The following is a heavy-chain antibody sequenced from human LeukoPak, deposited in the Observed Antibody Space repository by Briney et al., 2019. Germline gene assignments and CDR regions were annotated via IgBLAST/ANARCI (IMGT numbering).Heavy chain of an antibody. Sequence: GSLTLSCAASGFTFNTYWMSWVRQAPGKGVEGVGTINEDGREKYYVGSVKGGFSIYRDNAKKSLLLHMSSLRAEDTAVYYCARAGGCTATRCSTTPAFDSWGQGTLVTVSS. J-gene: IGHJ4*02. V-gene: IGHV3-7*03. CDR2: INEDGREK. D-gene: IGHD2-2*02. CDR3: ARAGGCTATRCSTTPAFDS. CDR1: GFTFNTYW.